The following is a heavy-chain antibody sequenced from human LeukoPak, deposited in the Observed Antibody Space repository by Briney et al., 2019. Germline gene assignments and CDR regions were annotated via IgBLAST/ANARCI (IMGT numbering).Heavy chain of an antibody. CDR1: GGSISSGGYY. V-gene: IGHV4-30-2*01. CDR3: ARVSVTIVDY. J-gene: IGHJ4*02. CDR2: IYHSGST. Sequence: PSETLSLTCTVSGGSISSGGYYWSWIRQPPGKGLEWIGYIYHSGSTYYNPSLKSRVTISVDRSKNQFSLKLSSVTAADTAVYYCARVSVTIVDYWGQGTLVTVSS. D-gene: IGHD4-11*01.